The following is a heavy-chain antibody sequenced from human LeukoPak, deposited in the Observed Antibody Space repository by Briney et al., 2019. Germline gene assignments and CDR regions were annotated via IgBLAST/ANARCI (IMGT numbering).Heavy chain of an antibody. CDR2: ICSSGST. J-gene: IGHJ4*02. V-gene: IGHV4-4*07. CDR1: GGSFNNYY. Sequence: SETLSLTCTVSGGSFNNYYWNWIRQPAGKGLEWIGRICSSGSTDYNPSLKSRVTMSVDTSKNQFSLNLTSVTAADSAVYYCARARGRLLLIDYWGQGTLVTVSS. D-gene: IGHD2-15*01. CDR3: ARARGRLLLIDY.